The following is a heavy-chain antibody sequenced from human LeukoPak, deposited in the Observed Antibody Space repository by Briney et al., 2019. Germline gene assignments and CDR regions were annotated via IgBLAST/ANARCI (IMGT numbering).Heavy chain of an antibody. CDR3: ARLYLPATRFDY. CDR1: GGSISSYY. Sequence: PSETLSLTCTFSGGSISSYYWSWIRQPAGKGLEWIGRIHSSGSTNYNPSLKSRVTMSVDTSKNQFSLRLSSVTAADTAVYYCARLYLPATRFDYWGQGTLVTVSS. V-gene: IGHV4-4*07. CDR2: IHSSGST. D-gene: IGHD5-24*01. J-gene: IGHJ4*02.